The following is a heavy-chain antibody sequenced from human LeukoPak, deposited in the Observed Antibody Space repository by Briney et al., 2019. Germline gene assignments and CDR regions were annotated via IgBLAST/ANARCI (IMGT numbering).Heavy chain of an antibody. J-gene: IGHJ6*02. CDR1: GGSISSYY. Sequence: TSETLSLTCTVSGGSISSYYWSWIRQPPGKGLEWIGEINHSGSTNYNPSLKSRVTISVDKSKNQFSLKLSSVTAADTAVYYCARVGEYPYYYGMDVWGQGTTVTVSS. D-gene: IGHD2-2*02. CDR2: INHSGST. V-gene: IGHV4-34*01. CDR3: ARVGEYPYYYGMDV.